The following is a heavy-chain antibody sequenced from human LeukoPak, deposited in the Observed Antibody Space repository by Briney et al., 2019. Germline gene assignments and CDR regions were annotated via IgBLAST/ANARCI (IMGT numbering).Heavy chain of an antibody. J-gene: IGHJ4*02. D-gene: IGHD3-22*01. CDR1: GGSISSSSNY. V-gene: IGHV4-39*02. Sequence: SETLSLTCTVSGGSISSSSNYWGWIRHPPGKGLGWIGGIYYSGSTYYNPSLKRRVTISVDTSKNQFSLKLTSVTAADTAVYYCVREGVYNFDSSGYFIFDYWGQGTLATVSS. CDR3: VREGVYNFDSSGYFIFDY. CDR2: IYYSGST.